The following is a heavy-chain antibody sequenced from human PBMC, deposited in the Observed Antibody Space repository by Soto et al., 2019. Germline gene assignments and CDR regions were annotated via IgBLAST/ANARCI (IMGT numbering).Heavy chain of an antibody. Sequence: ASVKVSCKASGYTFTSYDINWVRQATGQGLEWMGWMNPNSGNTGYAQKFQGRVTMTRNTSISTAYMELSSLRSEDTAVYYCARTHPRTEGLDYWGQRTLVTVSS. CDR1: GYTFTSYD. V-gene: IGHV1-8*01. CDR3: ARTHPRTEGLDY. J-gene: IGHJ4*02. CDR2: MNPNSGNT. D-gene: IGHD1-1*01.